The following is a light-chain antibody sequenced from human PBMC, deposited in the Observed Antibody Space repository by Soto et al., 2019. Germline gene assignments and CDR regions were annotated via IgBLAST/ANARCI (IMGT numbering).Light chain of an antibody. CDR3: QQYENSPYT. J-gene: IGKJ2*01. V-gene: IGKV3-20*01. CDR1: PGCNRSH. CDR2: GAS. Sequence: EIVLTQSLGTLSLSPGERTTLSFRASPGCNRSHLARYQQKPGQAPRLLIYGASSRATGIPDRFSGSGSGTDFTLTISRLEPEDFAVYYCQQYENSPYTFGQGTKLEIK.